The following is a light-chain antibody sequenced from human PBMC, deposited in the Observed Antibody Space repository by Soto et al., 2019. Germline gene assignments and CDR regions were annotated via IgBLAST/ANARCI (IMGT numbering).Light chain of an antibody. CDR2: WTS. Sequence: DIVMTQSPDSLAVSLGERATINCKSSQSVLYSSNNKNYLAWYQQKPGQPPKLLIYWTSTRESGVPDRFSGSGSGTDFTLTISSLQAGDVAIYYCQQYYITPWTFGQGTKVEIK. J-gene: IGKJ1*01. CDR1: QSVLYSSNNKNY. CDR3: QQYYITPWT. V-gene: IGKV4-1*01.